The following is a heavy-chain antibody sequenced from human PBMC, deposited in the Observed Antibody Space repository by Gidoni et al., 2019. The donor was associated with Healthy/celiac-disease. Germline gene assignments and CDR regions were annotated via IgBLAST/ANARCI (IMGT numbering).Heavy chain of an antibody. Sequence: EVQLVESVGGLVQPGRSLRLSCAASGFPFDDYAITWVRQAPGKGLEWVSGISWNSGSIGYADAVKGRFTISRDNAKNSLYLQMNSLRAEDTALYYCAKDKWLGRSSWYGGVGAALHFDYWGQGTLVTVSS. V-gene: IGHV3-9*01. CDR2: ISWNSGSI. D-gene: IGHD6-13*01. J-gene: IGHJ4*02. CDR1: GFPFDDYA. CDR3: AKDKWLGRSSWYGGVGAALHFDY.